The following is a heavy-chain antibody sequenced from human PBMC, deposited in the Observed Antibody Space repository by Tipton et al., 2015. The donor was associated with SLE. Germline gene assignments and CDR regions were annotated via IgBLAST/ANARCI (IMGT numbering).Heavy chain of an antibody. Sequence: TLSLTCAVYGGSFSGYYWSWIRQPPGKGLEWIGEINHSGSTNYNPSLKSRVTISVDTSKNQFSLKLSSVPAADTAVYYCARGGTTVTAKVGLAYWYFDLWGRGTLVTVSS. J-gene: IGHJ2*01. CDR3: ARGGTTVTAKVGLAYWYFDL. CDR1: GGSFSGYY. D-gene: IGHD4-17*01. V-gene: IGHV4-34*01. CDR2: INHSGST.